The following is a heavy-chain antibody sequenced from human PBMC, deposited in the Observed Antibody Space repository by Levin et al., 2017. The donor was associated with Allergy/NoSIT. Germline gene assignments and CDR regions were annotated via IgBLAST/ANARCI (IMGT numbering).Heavy chain of an antibody. D-gene: IGHD3-22*01. J-gene: IGHJ2*01. Sequence: GESLKISCAASGFTFSSYSMTWVRQAPGKGLEWVSYISSASGTIKYADSVRGRFTISRDNAENSLQLQINNLRDEDTAVYYCARGSVVIPWWYFDLWGRGTLVTVSS. CDR2: ISSASGTI. V-gene: IGHV3-48*02. CDR3: ARGSVVIPWWYFDL. CDR1: GFTFSSYS.